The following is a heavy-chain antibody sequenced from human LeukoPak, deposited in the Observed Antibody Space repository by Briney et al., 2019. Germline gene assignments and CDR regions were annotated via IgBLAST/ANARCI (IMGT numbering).Heavy chain of an antibody. V-gene: IGHV4-39*07. J-gene: IGHJ4*02. D-gene: IGHD2-15*01. CDR2: LYYSGST. Sequence: SETLSLTCTVSGDSISSSGYYWGWIRQPPGKGLEWIASLYYSGSTYYNPSLKSRVTISLDTSKSHFSLKLTSVTAADTAVYYCARRYCSGGTCYGTYYFDSWGQGILVTVSS. CDR3: ARRYCSGGTCYGTYYFDS. CDR1: GDSISSSGYY.